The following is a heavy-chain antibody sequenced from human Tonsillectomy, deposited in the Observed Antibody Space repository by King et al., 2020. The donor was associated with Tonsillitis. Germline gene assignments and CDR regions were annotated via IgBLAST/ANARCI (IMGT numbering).Heavy chain of an antibody. CDR2: ISYDGSNK. CDR1: GFTFSSYG. Sequence: HVQLVESGGGVVQPGRSLRLSCAASGFTFSSYGMHWVRQAPGKGLEWVAVISYDGSNKYYADSVKGRFTISRDNSKNTLYLQMNSLRAEDTAVYYCAKDDDSSGYYLLDYWGQGTLVTVSS. CDR3: AKDDDSSGYYLLDY. V-gene: IGHV3-30*18. J-gene: IGHJ4*02. D-gene: IGHD3-22*01.